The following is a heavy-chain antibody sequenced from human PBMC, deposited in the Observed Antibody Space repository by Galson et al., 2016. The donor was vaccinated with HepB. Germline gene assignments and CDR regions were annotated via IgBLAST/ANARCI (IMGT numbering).Heavy chain of an antibody. CDR1: GFTFGTYS. J-gene: IGHJ5*02. CDR2: ISYDGSNK. V-gene: IGHV3-30*04. Sequence: SLRLSCAASGFTFGTYSMHWVRQAPGKGPEWVSVISYDGSNKYYADSVKGRFTISRDNSKNTLYLQMNSLGGEDTAVYFCARFTRFQYNSSGYVWFDPWGQGTLVTVSS. D-gene: IGHD3-22*01. CDR3: ARFTRFQYNSSGYVWFDP.